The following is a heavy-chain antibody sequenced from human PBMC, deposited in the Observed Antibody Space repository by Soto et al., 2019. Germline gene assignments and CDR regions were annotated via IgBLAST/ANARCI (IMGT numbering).Heavy chain of an antibody. Sequence: QVQLQESGPGLVKPSQTLSLTCTVSGGSISNINYYWSWIRQSPDKGLEWLGHIYDGGSTYSNPSPKSHLTISSDTSKNQCSLKLGSVSAADTAVYYCTRGPSGDKVDYGGQGTLVTVSS. CDR1: GGSISNINYY. CDR2: IYDGGST. J-gene: IGHJ4*02. D-gene: IGHD7-27*01. CDR3: TRGPSGDKVDY. V-gene: IGHV4-30-4*08.